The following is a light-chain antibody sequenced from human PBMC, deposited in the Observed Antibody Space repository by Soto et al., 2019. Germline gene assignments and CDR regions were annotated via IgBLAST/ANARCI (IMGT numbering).Light chain of an antibody. CDR3: SSYGGSNNFWR. Sequence: QSVLTQPPSASGSPGQSVTISCTGTSSDVGRYNFVSWYQQHPGKAPKLMIYEVSKRPSGVPDRFSGSKSGNTASLTVSGLQAEDEADYYCSSYGGSNNFWRFGGGTKLTVL. J-gene: IGLJ3*02. CDR2: EVS. V-gene: IGLV2-8*01. CDR1: SSDVGRYNF.